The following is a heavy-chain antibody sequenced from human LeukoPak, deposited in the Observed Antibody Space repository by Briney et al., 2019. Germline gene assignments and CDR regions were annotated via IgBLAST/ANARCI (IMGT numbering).Heavy chain of an antibody. V-gene: IGHV4-34*01. CDR2: INHSGST. D-gene: IGHD2-2*02. CDR1: GGSFSGYY. CDR3: ARRNTRIVVPVAIQYYYYYYGMDV. J-gene: IGHJ6*02. Sequence: SETLSLTCAVYGGSFSGYYWSWIRQPPGKGLEWIGEINHSGSTNYNPSLKSRVTISVDTSKNQFSLKLSSVTAADTAVYYCARRNTRIVVPVAIQYYYYYYGMDVWGQGTTVTVSS.